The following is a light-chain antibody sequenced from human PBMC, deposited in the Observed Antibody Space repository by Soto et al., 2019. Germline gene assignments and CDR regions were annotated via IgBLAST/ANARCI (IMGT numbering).Light chain of an antibody. Sequence: EIVMTQSPATLSVSPGERATLSCRASQSVSSNLAWYQQKPGQVPRLLIYGASTRATGVPARFSGSGSGTEFTLTISSPQSEDFAVYYCQQYNNWPWTFGQGTKVEIK. CDR1: QSVSSN. J-gene: IGKJ1*01. V-gene: IGKV3-15*01. CDR3: QQYNNWPWT. CDR2: GAS.